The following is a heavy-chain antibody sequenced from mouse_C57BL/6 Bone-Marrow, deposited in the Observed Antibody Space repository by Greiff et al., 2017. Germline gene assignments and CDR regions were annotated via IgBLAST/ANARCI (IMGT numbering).Heavy chain of an antibody. CDR1: GYTFTSYW. D-gene: IGHD1-1*01. J-gene: IGHJ1*03. CDR3: ETYYGSSYWYFDV. V-gene: IGHV1-61*01. Sequence: QVQLQQPGAELVRPGSSVKLSCKASGYTFTSYWMDWVKQRPGQGLEWIGNIYPSDSETHYNQKFKDKATLTVDKSSSTAYMQLSSLTSEDAAVYYCETYYGSSYWYFDVWAKGPRSPSPQ. CDR2: IYPSDSET.